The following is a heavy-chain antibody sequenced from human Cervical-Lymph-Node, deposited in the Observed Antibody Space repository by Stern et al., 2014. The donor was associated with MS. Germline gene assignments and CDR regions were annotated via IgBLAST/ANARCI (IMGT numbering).Heavy chain of an antibody. D-gene: IGHD1-26*01. CDR3: VRPDIMGTIWN. V-gene: IGHV4-39*01. Sequence: QLVESGPGLVKPSETLSLTCTVSGGSITSSSYYWGWIRQPPGRGLEYIGTVYYTGSTFYDPSLKSRVTISVVTSKNQAALKLPSVTAADTAVYYCVRPDIMGTIWNWGQGTLVTVSS. CDR1: GGSITSSSYY. CDR2: VYYTGST. J-gene: IGHJ4*02.